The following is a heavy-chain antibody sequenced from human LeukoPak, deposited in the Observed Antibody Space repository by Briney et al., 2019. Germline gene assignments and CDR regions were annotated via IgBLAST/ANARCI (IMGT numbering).Heavy chain of an antibody. CDR2: IIPILGIA. Sequence: SVKVSCKASGYTFTSYGISWVRQAPGQGLEWMGRIIPILGIANYAQKFQGRVTITADKSTSTAYMELSSLRSEDTAVYYCARASYAREPYYYYYGMDVWGQGTTVTVSS. CDR3: ARASYAREPYYYYYGMDV. D-gene: IGHD2-2*01. J-gene: IGHJ6*02. CDR1: GYTFTSYG. V-gene: IGHV1-69*04.